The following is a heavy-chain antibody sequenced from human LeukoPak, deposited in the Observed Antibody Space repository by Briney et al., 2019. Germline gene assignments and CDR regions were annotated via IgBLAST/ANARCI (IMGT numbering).Heavy chain of an antibody. Sequence: QPGGSLRLSCAASGFTFSSYSMHWVRQAPGQGLECVSAVSSDGDSTYYANSVKGRFSISRDNSKNTLYLQMGSLRAEDMAVYYCARGHCSTTSCYLFDYWGQGTLVTVSS. CDR3: ARGHCSTTSCYLFDY. CDR1: GFTFSSYS. D-gene: IGHD2-2*01. J-gene: IGHJ4*02. V-gene: IGHV3-64*01. CDR2: VSSDGDST.